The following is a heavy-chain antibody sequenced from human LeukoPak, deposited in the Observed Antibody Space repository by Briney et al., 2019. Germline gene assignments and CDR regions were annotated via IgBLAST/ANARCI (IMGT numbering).Heavy chain of an antibody. D-gene: IGHD6-6*01. J-gene: IGHJ5*02. CDR1: GGSFSGYY. CDR3: ARRSIAARSYNWFDP. V-gene: IGHV4-34*01. CDR2: INHSGST. Sequence: PSETLSLTCAVYGGSFSGYYWSWIRQPPGKGLEWIGEINHSGSTNYNPSLKSRVTIPVDTSKNQFSLKLSSVTAADTAVYYCARRSIAARSYNWFDPWGQGTLVTVSS.